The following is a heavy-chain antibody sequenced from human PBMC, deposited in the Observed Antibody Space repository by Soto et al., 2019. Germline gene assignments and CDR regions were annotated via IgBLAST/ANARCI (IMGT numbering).Heavy chain of an antibody. Sequence: EVQLVESGGGLVQPGGSLRLSCAASGFTFSLYSMSWVRQAPGKGLEWVSYISRSSTGIHYADSVNGRFTISRDDATNSMHLQMNSLRDGDTAVYYCVRAVTWGLDVWGQGTTVSLSS. CDR3: VRAVTWGLDV. J-gene: IGHJ6*02. CDR2: ISRSSTGI. V-gene: IGHV3-48*02. D-gene: IGHD3-10*01. CDR1: GFTFSLYS.